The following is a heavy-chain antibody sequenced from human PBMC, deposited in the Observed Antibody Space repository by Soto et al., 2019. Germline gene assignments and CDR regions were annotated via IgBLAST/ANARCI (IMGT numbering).Heavy chain of an antibody. CDR2: IYCDDDI. D-gene: IGHD3-3*01. J-gene: IGHJ5*02. CDR3: ARSYYGFHGPPIRGFDP. V-gene: IGHV2-5*02. Sequence: QITLKESGPTLVKPTQTLTVTCTFSGFSLTSSGVGVGWIRQPPGKALEWVALIYCDDDIRYSPSLKSRLTITTDTSKNHVVLQMTNMDPVDTATYSCARSYYGFHGPPIRGFDPWGQGILVTVSS. CDR1: GFSLTSSGVG.